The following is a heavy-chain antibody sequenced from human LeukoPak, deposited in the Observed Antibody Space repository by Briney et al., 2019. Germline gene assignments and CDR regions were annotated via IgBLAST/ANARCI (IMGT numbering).Heavy chain of an antibody. Sequence: PSETLSLTCAVYGGSFSGYYWSWIRQPPGKGLEWIGAINHSGSTNYNPSLKSRVTISVDTSKNQFSLKLSSVTAADTAVYYCARDHPHYYDSSPDAFDIWGQGTMVTVSS. J-gene: IGHJ3*02. V-gene: IGHV4-34*01. CDR2: INHSGST. D-gene: IGHD3-22*01. CDR3: ARDHPHYYDSSPDAFDI. CDR1: GGSFSGYY.